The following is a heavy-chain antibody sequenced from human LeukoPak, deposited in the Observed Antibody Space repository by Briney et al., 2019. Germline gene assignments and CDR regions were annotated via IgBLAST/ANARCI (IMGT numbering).Heavy chain of an antibody. CDR3: YYRVSSGYLT. D-gene: IGHD3-22*01. Sequence: ASVKVSCKASGYTFTGYYMHWVRQAPGQGLEWMGWINPNSGGTYYAQKFQGRVSMTRDTSISTAYMELSSLRFDDTAVYYCYYRVSSGYLTWGQGALVAVSS. V-gene: IGHV1-2*02. CDR2: INPNSGGT. J-gene: IGHJ4*02. CDR1: GYTFTGYY.